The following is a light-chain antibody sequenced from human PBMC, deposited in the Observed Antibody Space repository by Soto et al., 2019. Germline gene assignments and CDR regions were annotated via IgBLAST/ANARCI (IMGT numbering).Light chain of an antibody. CDR1: SSDVDYYNY. Sequence: QSALTQPPSASGSPGQSVTISCTGTSSDVDYYNYVSGYQQHPGKAPKLIIYEVNKRPSGVPDRFSGSKSGNTASLTVSGLQAEDEAEYYCTSYAVGINVVFGGGTKVTVL. J-gene: IGLJ2*01. V-gene: IGLV2-8*01. CDR3: TSYAVGINVV. CDR2: EVN.